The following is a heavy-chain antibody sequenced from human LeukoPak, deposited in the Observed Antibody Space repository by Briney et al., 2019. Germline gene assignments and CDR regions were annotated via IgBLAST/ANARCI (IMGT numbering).Heavy chain of an antibody. Sequence: GGSLRLSCAASGFTFSSNWMTWVRQAPGKGLEWVANIKQEGSEKYYVDSVKGRFTISRDNAKKSLYLQMNSLRAEDTAVYYCARSRFGYYDNSAPPWGQGTLVTVSS. CDR2: IKQEGSEK. CDR3: ARSRFGYYDNSAPP. V-gene: IGHV3-7*01. J-gene: IGHJ5*02. D-gene: IGHD3-22*01. CDR1: GFTFSSNW.